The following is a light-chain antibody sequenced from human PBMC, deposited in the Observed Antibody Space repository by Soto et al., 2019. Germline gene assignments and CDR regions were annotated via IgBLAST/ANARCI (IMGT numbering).Light chain of an antibody. CDR2: GAS. Sequence: VLTQSPGSLSLSPGDSAALSCRASQSFSLNYLAWYQQKPGQAPRLLIYGASNRATGIPDRFSGSGSGTDFTLTISRLEPEDFAVYYCQQSGSSPITFGQGTRLEIK. CDR3: QQSGSSPIT. V-gene: IGKV3-20*01. J-gene: IGKJ5*01. CDR1: QSFSLNY.